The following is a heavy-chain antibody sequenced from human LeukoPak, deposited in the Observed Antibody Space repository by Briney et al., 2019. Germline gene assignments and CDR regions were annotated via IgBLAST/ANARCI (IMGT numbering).Heavy chain of an antibody. CDR2: IIPDSGGA. J-gene: IGHJ4*02. V-gene: IGHV1-2*02. CDR1: GYTFTNYY. Sequence: ASVKVSCKTSGYTFTNYYIHWVRQAPGQALEWMGYIIPDSGGASYEQRFQGRVTMTRDKSISTVYMELSSLRSDDTAMYYCSTEDKYCSGANCGKYWGQGTLVTVSS. CDR3: STEDKYCSGANCGKY. D-gene: IGHD2-15*01.